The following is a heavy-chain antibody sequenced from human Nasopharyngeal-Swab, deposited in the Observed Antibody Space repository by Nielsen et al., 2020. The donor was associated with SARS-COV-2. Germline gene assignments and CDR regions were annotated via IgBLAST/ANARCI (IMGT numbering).Heavy chain of an antibody. CDR3: ARAGRVGDAYTGLDV. D-gene: IGHD5-24*01. V-gene: IGHV4-34*01. J-gene: IGHJ6*02. Sequence: RQAPGEGLECVGEINQNERTNYNPSLKSRVTMSVDTSTNQVSLKLNSLTATDTAVYYCARAGRVGDAYTGLDVWGQGTTVTVSS. CDR2: INQNERT.